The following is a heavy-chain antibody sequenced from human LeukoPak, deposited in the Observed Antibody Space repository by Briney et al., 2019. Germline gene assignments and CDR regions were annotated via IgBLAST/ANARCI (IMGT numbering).Heavy chain of an antibody. V-gene: IGHV3-48*02. Sequence: GGSLRLSCVASGFTVNWNTMNWVRQAPGKGLEWVSNIRTSAEGANYAYYADSVKGRVTISRDDAKNTLYLHMNSLRDDDTAVYYCASDQRYAFDYWGQGILVTVSS. J-gene: IGHJ4*02. CDR3: ASDQRYAFDY. D-gene: IGHD3-9*01. CDR2: IRTSAEGANYA. CDR1: GFTVNWNT.